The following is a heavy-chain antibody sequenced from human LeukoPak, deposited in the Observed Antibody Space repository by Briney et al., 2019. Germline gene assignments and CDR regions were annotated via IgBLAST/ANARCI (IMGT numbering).Heavy chain of an antibody. J-gene: IGHJ4*02. D-gene: IGHD3-22*01. V-gene: IGHV4-59*01. CDR3: AYYDSSGYGLGLGYY. CDR2: IYYSGST. CDR1: GDSINRYY. Sequence: SETLSLTCTVSGDSINRYYWSWIRQPPGKGLEWIGYIYYSGSTNYNPSLKSRVTISVDTSKNQFSLKLSSVTAADTAVYYCAYYDSSGYGLGLGYYWGQGTLVTVSS.